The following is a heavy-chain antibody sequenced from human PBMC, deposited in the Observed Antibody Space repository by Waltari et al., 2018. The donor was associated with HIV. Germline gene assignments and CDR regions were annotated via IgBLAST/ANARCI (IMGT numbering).Heavy chain of an antibody. CDR3: ARGMSVARYMDV. CDR1: GESFSGYY. V-gene: IGHV4-34*01. J-gene: IGHJ6*03. D-gene: IGHD2-15*01. Sequence: QVQLQQWGAGLLKSSETLSLTCAVYGESFSGYYWSWIRQPPGKGLEWIGEIHHSGSTNYNVSLKSRVTISADTSKNQFSLKVSSVTAADTAEYFCARGMSVARYMDVWDKGTTVTVSS. CDR2: IHHSGST.